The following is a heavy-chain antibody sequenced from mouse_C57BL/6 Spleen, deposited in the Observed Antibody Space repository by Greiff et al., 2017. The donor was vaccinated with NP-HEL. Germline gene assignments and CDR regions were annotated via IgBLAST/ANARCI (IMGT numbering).Heavy chain of an antibody. D-gene: IGHD1-1*01. CDR1: GYSFTGYY. Sequence: VQLQQSGPELVKPGASVKISCKASGYSFTGYYMNWVKQSPEKSLEWIGEINPSTGGTTYNQKFKAKATLTVDKSSSTAYMQLKSLTSEDSAVYYCARSLIYYYGSSFDYWGQGTTLTVSS. V-gene: IGHV1-42*01. CDR3: ARSLIYYYGSSFDY. J-gene: IGHJ2*01. CDR2: INPSTGGT.